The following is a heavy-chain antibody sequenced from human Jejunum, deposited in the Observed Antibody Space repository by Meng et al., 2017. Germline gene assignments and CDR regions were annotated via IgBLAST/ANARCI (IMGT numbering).Heavy chain of an antibody. CDR3: ARERWEDYESRGFDS. D-gene: IGHD3-22*01. V-gene: IGHV4-30-4*01. CDR1: GGSISSDDYY. CDR2: IHYIGSA. J-gene: IGHJ4*02. Sequence: QVQLQESGPGLVKPSQTLSLTCTVSGGSISSDDYYWSWLRQPPGKGLEWIGYIHYIGSAFHHPALKSRATVPVDTSKNQFSLELKSVTAADTALYYCARERWEDYESRGFDSWGQGTLVTVSS.